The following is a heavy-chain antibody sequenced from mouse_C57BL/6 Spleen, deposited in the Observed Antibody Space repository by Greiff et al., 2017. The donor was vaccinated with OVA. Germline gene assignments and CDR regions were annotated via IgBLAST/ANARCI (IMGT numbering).Heavy chain of an antibody. D-gene: IGHD3-2*02. J-gene: IGHJ3*01. V-gene: IGHV1-72*01. Sequence: VQLQQPGAELVKPGASVKLSCKASGYTFTSYWMHWVKQRPGRGLEWIGWIDPNSGGTKYNEKFKSKATLTVDKPSSTAYMQLSSLTSEDSAVYYCARTTAQATSWFAYWGQGTLVTVSA. CDR1: GYTFTSYW. CDR3: ARTTAQATSWFAY. CDR2: IDPNSGGT.